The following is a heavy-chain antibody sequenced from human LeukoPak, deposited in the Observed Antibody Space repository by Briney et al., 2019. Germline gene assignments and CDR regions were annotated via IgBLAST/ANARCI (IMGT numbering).Heavy chain of an antibody. J-gene: IGHJ4*02. Sequence: PGGALRLSCAASGFTVSGHYMSWVRQAPSKGLEWVSIIHTGVSTYYADSVKGRFTISRDNSKNTLYLQMNSLRAEDTAVYYCAKEPYSGSQLLDYWGQGTLVTVSS. CDR1: GFTVSGHY. V-gene: IGHV3-53*01. CDR3: AKEPYSGSQLLDY. D-gene: IGHD1-26*01. CDR2: IHTGVST.